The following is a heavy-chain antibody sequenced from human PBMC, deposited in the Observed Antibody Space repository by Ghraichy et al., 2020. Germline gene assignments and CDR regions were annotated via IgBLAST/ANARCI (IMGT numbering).Heavy chain of an antibody. CDR2: ISGSGGST. D-gene: IGHD1-1*01. CDR3: AKEYEGGWNDVDYFDY. CDR1: GFTFSSYA. V-gene: IGHV3-23*01. Sequence: GGSLRLSCAASGFTFSSYAMSWVRQAPGKGLEWVSAISGSGGSTYYADSVKGRFTISRDNSKNTLYLQMNSLRAEDTAVYYCAKEYEGGWNDVDYFDYWGQGTLVTVSS. J-gene: IGHJ4*02.